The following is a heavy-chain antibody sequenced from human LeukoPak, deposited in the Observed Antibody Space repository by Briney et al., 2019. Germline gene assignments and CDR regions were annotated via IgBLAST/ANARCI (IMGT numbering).Heavy chain of an antibody. V-gene: IGHV3-48*01. J-gene: IGHJ6*02. CDR2: ISSSSTTI. CDR1: GFTFSSYS. CDR3: ARDSYGMDV. Sequence: GGSLRLSCAASGFTFSSYSMNWVRQAPGKGLEWISYISSSSTTIYYADSVKGRFTISRDNAKNSLYLQMNSLRAEDTAVYYCARDSYGMDVWGQGTTVTVSS.